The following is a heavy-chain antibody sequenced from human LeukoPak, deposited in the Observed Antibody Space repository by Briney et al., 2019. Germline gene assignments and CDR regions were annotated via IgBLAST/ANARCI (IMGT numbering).Heavy chain of an antibody. V-gene: IGHV3-23*01. D-gene: IGHD3-22*01. CDR1: GFTFSSNA. CDR3: AKDPRASSAYYYDRLGY. Sequence: TGRSLRLSCAASGFTFSSNAMSWVRQAPGKGLEWVSAISGSGGSTYYADSVKGRFTISRDNSKSTLNLQMNSLRVEDTAVYYCAKDPRASSAYYYDRLGYWGQGTLVTVSS. J-gene: IGHJ4*02. CDR2: ISGSGGST.